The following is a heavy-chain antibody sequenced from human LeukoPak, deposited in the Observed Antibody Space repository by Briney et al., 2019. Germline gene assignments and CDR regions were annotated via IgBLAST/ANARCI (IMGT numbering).Heavy chain of an antibody. CDR3: ARDGVEELRY. CDR2: IYYSGST. Sequence: PSETLSLTCTVSGVSVSSGSYYWSWIRQPPGKGLEWIGYIYYSGSTNYNPSLKSRVTISVDTSKNQFSLKLSSVTAADTAVYYCARDGVEELRYWGQGTLVTVSS. J-gene: IGHJ4*02. V-gene: IGHV4-61*01. CDR1: GVSVSSGSYY. D-gene: IGHD1-7*01.